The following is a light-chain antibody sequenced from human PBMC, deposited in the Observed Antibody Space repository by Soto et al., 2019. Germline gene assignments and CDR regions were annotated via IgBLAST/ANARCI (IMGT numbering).Light chain of an antibody. CDR2: EVN. J-gene: IGLJ1*01. CDR3: SSYAGSNNFV. V-gene: IGLV2-8*01. CDR1: RRDVGVYNY. Sequence: QSALPQPPSASGSPGQSVPVSCTGTRRDVGVYNYVSWYRQHPGKAPKLLIYEVNKRPSGVPDRFSGSKSGNTASLTVSGLQAEDEADYYCSSYAGSNNFVFGTGTKVTVL.